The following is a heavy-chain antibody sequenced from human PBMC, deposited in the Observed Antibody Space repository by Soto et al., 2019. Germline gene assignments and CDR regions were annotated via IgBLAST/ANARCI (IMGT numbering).Heavy chain of an antibody. D-gene: IGHD3-22*01. CDR2: ISYDGNNK. CDR1: GFSLSNNG. J-gene: IGHJ6*02. V-gene: IGHV3-30*18. Sequence: GGSLRLSCAASGFSLSNNGMRWVRQAPGKGLEWVAVISYDGNNKYYADSVKGRFTISRDNSKNTVYLEMNNLRAEDTAMYYCAKGGSGNYLTYYYYYGMDVWGQGTTVTVSS. CDR3: AKGGSGNYLTYYYYYGMDV.